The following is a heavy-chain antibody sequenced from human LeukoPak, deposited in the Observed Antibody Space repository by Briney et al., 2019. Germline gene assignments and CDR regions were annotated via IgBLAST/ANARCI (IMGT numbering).Heavy chain of an antibody. CDR3: ARGVFGELEKLMFQH. CDR2: INTSGGST. Sequence: ASVKVSCKASGYTFTSYYIHWVRQAPGQGLEWMGIINTSGGSTSYPQKFQDRVTMTRDTSTSTVYMELSSLKSDDTAIYYCARGVFGELEKLMFQHWGQGTLVTVSS. D-gene: IGHD3-10*02. V-gene: IGHV1-46*01. CDR1: GYTFTSYY. J-gene: IGHJ1*01.